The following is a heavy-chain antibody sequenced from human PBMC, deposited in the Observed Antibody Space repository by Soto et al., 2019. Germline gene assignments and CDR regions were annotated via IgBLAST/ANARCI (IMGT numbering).Heavy chain of an antibody. CDR3: ARAEYSSSSVYYYYGMDV. J-gene: IGHJ6*02. D-gene: IGHD6-6*01. CDR2: IYDSGST. Sequence: QVQLQESGPGLVKPSQTLSLTCTVSGGSISSGGYYWSWIRQHPGKGLEWIGYIYDSGSTYYNPYLKSRVTISVDQSKNQCSLKLSSVTAADTAVYYWARAEYSSSSVYYYYGMDVWGQGTTVTVSS. V-gene: IGHV4-31*03. CDR1: GGSISSGGYY.